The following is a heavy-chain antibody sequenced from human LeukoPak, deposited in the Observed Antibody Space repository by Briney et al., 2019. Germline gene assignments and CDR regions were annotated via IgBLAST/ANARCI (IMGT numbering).Heavy chain of an antibody. V-gene: IGHV1-24*01. CDR2: FDPEDGET. CDR1: GYTLTELS. J-gene: IGHJ5*02. CDR3: ATDLRGLPAASNWFDP. D-gene: IGHD2-2*01. Sequence: SVKVSCKVSGYTLTELSMHWVRQAPGKGLEWMGGFDPEDGETIYAQKFQGRVTMTEDTSTDTAYMELSSLRSEDTAVYYCATDLRGLPAASNWFDPWGQETLVTVSS.